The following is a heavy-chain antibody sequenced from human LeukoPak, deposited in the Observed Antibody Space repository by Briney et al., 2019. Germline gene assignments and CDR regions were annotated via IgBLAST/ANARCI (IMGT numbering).Heavy chain of an antibody. Sequence: PWETLSLTCTVSGGSISNYYWSWIRQPPGKGLEWIGYIYYSGSTNYNPSLKSRVTISVDTSKNQFSLKLSSVTAADTAVYYCARHGRGAAAGSDYWGQGTLVTVSS. J-gene: IGHJ4*02. CDR2: IYYSGST. CDR3: ARHGRGAAAGSDY. V-gene: IGHV4-59*08. CDR1: GGSISNYY. D-gene: IGHD6-13*01.